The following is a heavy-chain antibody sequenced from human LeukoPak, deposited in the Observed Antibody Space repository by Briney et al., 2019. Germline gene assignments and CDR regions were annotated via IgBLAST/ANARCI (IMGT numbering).Heavy chain of an antibody. V-gene: IGHV3-43*01. CDR2: ITWDGGST. J-gene: IGHJ4*02. CDR1: GFTFDDYT. Sequence: GGSLRLSCAASGFTFDDYTMHWVRQAPGKGLEWVSLITWDGGSTYYADSVEGRFTISRDNAKNSLYLQMNGLRVEDTALYYCARDGRYSNSWPDYWGQGTLVTVSS. CDR3: ARDGRYSNSWPDY. D-gene: IGHD6-13*01.